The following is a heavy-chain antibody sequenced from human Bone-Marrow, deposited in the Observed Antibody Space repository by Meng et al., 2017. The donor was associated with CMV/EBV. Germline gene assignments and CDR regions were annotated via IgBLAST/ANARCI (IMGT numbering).Heavy chain of an antibody. Sequence: GASLKISCAASGFGFSGFQMNWIRQAPGKGLEWISSISSSGQNIYYFDSVRGRFTISRDNARNSLFLQMTSLRADDTATYYCARDLGSRGFDCWGPGTLVTVSS. CDR2: ISSSGQNI. D-gene: IGHD3-16*01. CDR3: ARDLGSRGFDC. CDR1: GFGFSGFQ. V-gene: IGHV3-48*03. J-gene: IGHJ4*02.